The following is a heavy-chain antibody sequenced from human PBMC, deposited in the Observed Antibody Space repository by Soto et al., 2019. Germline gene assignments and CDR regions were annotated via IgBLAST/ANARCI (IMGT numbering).Heavy chain of an antibody. Sequence: QAQLVESGGGVVQPGTSLRLSCAASGFTFSRYGMHWVRQAPGKGLEWVALISYDGNNIHYANSVKGRFTISRENSKNTLYLQMNSLRGEDTAEYYCAKDRILVAGLLLGYGMDVWGQGTTVTVSS. CDR3: AKDRILVAGLLLGYGMDV. D-gene: IGHD6-19*01. CDR2: ISYDGNNI. J-gene: IGHJ6*02. V-gene: IGHV3-30*18. CDR1: GFTFSRYG.